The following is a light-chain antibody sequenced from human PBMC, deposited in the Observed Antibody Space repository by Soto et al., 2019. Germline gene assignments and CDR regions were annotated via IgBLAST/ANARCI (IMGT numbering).Light chain of an antibody. Sequence: DIQVTQSPSTLSASVGDRVTITCRASQSISSWLAWYQQKPGKAPKLLIYDASSLESGVPSRFSGSGSGTEFTLTISGLQPDDFATYYCQQYNSYWTFGKGTKV. J-gene: IGKJ1*01. CDR1: QSISSW. CDR2: DAS. CDR3: QQYNSYWT. V-gene: IGKV1-5*01.